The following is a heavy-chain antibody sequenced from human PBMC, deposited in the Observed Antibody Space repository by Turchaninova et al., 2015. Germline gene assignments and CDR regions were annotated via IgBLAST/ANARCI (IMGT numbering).Heavy chain of an antibody. D-gene: IGHD3-16*01. CDR3: GRGDYYFDF. CDR1: GYSISSAYY. Sequence: VQLQESGPGLVKPSETLSLTCAVSGYSISSAYYWGWSRQPPGKGLEWIGIIYHSGTTYYNPSLWSRVTISVDTSKNQFSLKLSSVTAADTAVYYCGRGDYYFDFWGQGTLVTVSS. J-gene: IGHJ4*02. CDR2: IYHSGTT. V-gene: IGHV4-38-2*01.